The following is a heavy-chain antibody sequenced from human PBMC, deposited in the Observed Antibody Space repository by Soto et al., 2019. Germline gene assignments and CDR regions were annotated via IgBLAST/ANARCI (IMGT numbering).Heavy chain of an antibody. J-gene: IGHJ4*02. CDR1: GGTFSSYT. Sequence: ASVKVSCKASGGTFSSYTISWVRQAPGQGLEWMGRIIPILGIANYAQKFQGRVTITADKSTSTAYMELSSLRSEDTAVYYCARTLLYCTNGVCYPYRIAAAGLFDYWGQGTLVTVSS. CDR3: ARTLLYCTNGVCYPYRIAAAGLFDY. V-gene: IGHV1-69*02. D-gene: IGHD2-8*01. CDR2: IIPILGIA.